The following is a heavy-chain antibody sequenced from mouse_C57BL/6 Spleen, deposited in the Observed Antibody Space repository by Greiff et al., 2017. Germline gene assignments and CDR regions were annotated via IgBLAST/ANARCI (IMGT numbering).Heavy chain of an antibody. CDR1: DYTFTSYW. V-gene: IGHV1-50*01. D-gene: IGHD1-1*01. CDR3: ARRVFYGSFAY. CDR2: IDPSDSYT. J-gene: IGHJ3*01. Sequence: QVQLQQPGAELVKPGASVKLSCKASDYTFTSYWMQWVKQRPGQGLEWIGEIDPSDSYTNYNQKFKGKATLTVDTSSSTAYMQLSSLTSEDSAVYYCARRVFYGSFAYWGQGTLVTVSA.